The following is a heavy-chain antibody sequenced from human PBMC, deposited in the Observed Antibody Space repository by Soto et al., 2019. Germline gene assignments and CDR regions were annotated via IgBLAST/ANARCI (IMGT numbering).Heavy chain of an antibody. J-gene: IGHJ3*02. CDR3: GKDPNGDYIGAFDI. D-gene: IGHD2-21*02. CDR1: GFTFSSFA. CDR2: IGSSGDTT. V-gene: IGHV3-23*01. Sequence: PGGSLRLSCAASGFTFSSFAMSWVRQAPGKGLELFSGIGSSGDTTHLADSVKGRFTISRDNSRNTLYLQMNSLRVDDTAVYYCGKDPNGDYIGAFDIWGQGTMVTVSS.